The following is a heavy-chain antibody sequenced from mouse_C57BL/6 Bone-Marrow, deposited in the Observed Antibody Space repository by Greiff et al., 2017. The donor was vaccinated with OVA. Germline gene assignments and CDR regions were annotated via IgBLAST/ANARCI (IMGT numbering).Heavy chain of an antibody. Sequence: QVQLQQSGAELVKPGASVKLSCKASGYTFTSYWMHWVKQRPGQGLEWIGMIHPNSGSTNYNEKFKSKATLTVDKSSSTAYMQLSSLTSEDSAVYYCATPLGGHGGWFAYWGQGTLVTVSA. D-gene: IGHD3-3*01. V-gene: IGHV1-64*01. CDR2: IHPNSGST. CDR1: GYTFTSYW. J-gene: IGHJ3*01. CDR3: ATPLGGHGGWFAY.